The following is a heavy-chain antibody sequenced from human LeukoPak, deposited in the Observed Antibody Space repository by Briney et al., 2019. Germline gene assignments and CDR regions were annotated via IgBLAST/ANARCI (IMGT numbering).Heavy chain of an antibody. Sequence: GGSLRLSCAASGFTFSSYEMNWVRQAPGKGLEWVSYISSSGSTIYYADSVKGRFTISRDNAKNSLYLQMNSLRAEDTAVYYCARDGASIAAGYYYYYMDVWGKGTTVTVSS. V-gene: IGHV3-48*03. J-gene: IGHJ6*03. CDR1: GFTFSSYE. CDR2: ISSSGSTI. CDR3: ARDGASIAAGYYYYYMDV. D-gene: IGHD6-6*01.